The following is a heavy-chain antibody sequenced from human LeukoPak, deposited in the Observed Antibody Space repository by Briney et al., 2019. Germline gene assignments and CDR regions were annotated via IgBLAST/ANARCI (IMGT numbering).Heavy chain of an antibody. V-gene: IGHV4-34*01. CDR3: ATRGYCSGGSCYRAPYNWFDP. J-gene: IGHJ5*02. D-gene: IGHD2-15*01. CDR1: GGSFSGYY. Sequence: SETLSLTCAVYGGSFSGYYWSWIRQPPGKGLEWIGEINHSGSTNYNPSLKSRVTISVDTSKNQFSLKLSSVTAADTAVYYCATRGYCSGGSCYRAPYNWFDPWGQGTLVTVSS. CDR2: INHSGST.